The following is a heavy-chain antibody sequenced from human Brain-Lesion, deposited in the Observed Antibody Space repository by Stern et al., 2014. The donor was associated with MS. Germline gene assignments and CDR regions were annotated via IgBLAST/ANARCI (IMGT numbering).Heavy chain of an antibody. CDR2: ISGNSGTI. J-gene: IGHJ4*02. CDR1: GFTFDDYA. Sequence: VQLVESGGDLVQPGRSLRLSCAAFGFTFDDYAMHWVRQAPGKGLEWVAGISGNSGTIGYADAGKGRFTTSRDNAYSSLYLQMNSLRPEDTALYYCARDKTGSSAYFAYWGQGTLVTVSS. D-gene: IGHD1-14*01. V-gene: IGHV3-9*01. CDR3: ARDKTGSSAYFAY.